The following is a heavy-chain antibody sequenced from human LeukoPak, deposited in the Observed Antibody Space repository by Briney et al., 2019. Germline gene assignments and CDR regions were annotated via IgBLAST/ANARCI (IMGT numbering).Heavy chain of an antibody. V-gene: IGHV3-11*01. D-gene: IGHD6-6*01. J-gene: IGHJ4*02. CDR3: AREIAADRGFDS. Sequence: GGSLRLSCAASGFTFSDHYMSWIRQAPGKGLECVSYISSGGSTTYYTDSVKGRFTISRDNGKDALYLQMNSLRAEDTAVYYCAREIAADRGFDSWGQGTLVTVSS. CDR1: GFTFSDHY. CDR2: ISSGGSTT.